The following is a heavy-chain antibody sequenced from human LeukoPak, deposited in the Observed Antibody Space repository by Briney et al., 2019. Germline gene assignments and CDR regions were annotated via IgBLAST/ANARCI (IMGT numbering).Heavy chain of an antibody. J-gene: IGHJ6*03. CDR2: TNPNSGNT. CDR3: ARGVGATTAPYYYYYMDV. Sequence: ASVKVSCKASGYTFTSYDINWVRQATGQGLEWMGWTNPNSGNTGYAQKFQGRVTMTRNTSISTAYMELSSLRSEDTAVYYCARGVGATTAPYYYYYMDVWGKGTTVTVSS. V-gene: IGHV1-8*01. D-gene: IGHD1-26*01. CDR1: GYTFTSYD.